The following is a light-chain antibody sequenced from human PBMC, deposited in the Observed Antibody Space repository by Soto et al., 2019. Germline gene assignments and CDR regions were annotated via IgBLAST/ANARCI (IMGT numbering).Light chain of an antibody. CDR3: QHYNSYSEA. CDR2: KAS. CDR1: RTVSSW. Sequence: EIQMTQSPSTLSGSVGDRVTITCRASRTVSSWLALYQQKPGKAPKLLIYKASTLKSGVPSRFSGSGSGTEFTLTISSLQADDFATYYCQHYNSYSEAFGQGTKVDI. V-gene: IGKV1-5*03. J-gene: IGKJ1*01.